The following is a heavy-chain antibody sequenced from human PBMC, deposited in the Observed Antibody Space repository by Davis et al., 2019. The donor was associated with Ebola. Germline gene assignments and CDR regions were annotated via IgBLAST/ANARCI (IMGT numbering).Heavy chain of an antibody. D-gene: IGHD4-17*01. CDR2: FDPEDGET. Sequence: AASVKVPCKVSGYTLTELSMHWVRQAPGKGLEWMGGFDPEDGETIYAQKFQGRVTMTEDTSTDTAYMELSSLRSEDTAVYYCATDSMTTVTFVYWGQGTLVTVSS. CDR1: GYTLTELS. J-gene: IGHJ4*02. V-gene: IGHV1-24*01. CDR3: ATDSMTTVTFVY.